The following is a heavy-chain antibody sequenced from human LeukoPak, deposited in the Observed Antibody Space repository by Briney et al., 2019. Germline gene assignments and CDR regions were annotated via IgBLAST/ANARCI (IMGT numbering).Heavy chain of an antibody. CDR1: GYTFTNYY. CDR3: ARWTTTYLDY. Sequence: ASVKVSCKASGYTFTNYYIHWVRQAPGQGLEWMGIINPSGGSTNFAQKFQGRVTMTTDTSTITVNMELSSLRSEDTAVYYCARWTTTYLDYWGQGTLVTVSS. V-gene: IGHV1-46*01. J-gene: IGHJ4*02. D-gene: IGHD4-11*01. CDR2: INPSGGST.